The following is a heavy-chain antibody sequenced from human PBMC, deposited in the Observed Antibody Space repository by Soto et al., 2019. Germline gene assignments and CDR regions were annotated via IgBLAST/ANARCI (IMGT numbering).Heavy chain of an antibody. Sequence: SETLSLTCTVSGGSISSSSYYWGWIRQPPGKGLEWIGNIYYSGSTYYNPSLKSRVSLSVDTSKNQFSLKLSSVTAAETAVYYCARVLLGSGSNDIDYWGQGTLVTVSS. V-gene: IGHV4-39*01. CDR1: GGSISSSSYY. CDR2: IYYSGST. D-gene: IGHD1-26*01. CDR3: ARVLLGSGSNDIDY. J-gene: IGHJ4*02.